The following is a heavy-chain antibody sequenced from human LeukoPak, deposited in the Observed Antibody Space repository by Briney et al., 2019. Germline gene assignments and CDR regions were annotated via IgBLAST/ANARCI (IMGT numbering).Heavy chain of an antibody. D-gene: IGHD6-13*01. Sequence: SEALSLTCAVYGGSFSGYNWNWIRQPPGKGLEWIGNIYPSGTTYYNPSLKTRVTISVDTSKNQFSLKLSSVTAADTAVYFCARAYSSSWYFNWFDPWGQGTLATVSS. J-gene: IGHJ5*02. CDR1: GGSFSGYN. V-gene: IGHV4-34*01. CDR3: ARAYSSSWYFNWFDP. CDR2: IYPSGTT.